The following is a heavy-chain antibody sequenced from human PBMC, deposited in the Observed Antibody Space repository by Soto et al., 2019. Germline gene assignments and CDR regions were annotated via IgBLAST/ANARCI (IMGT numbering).Heavy chain of an antibody. V-gene: IGHV4-39*07. Sequence: PSETLSLTCSVSGGSISSGSYYWGWIRQTPGRGLEWIASMYHGGTTYSNPSLKSRVTISVDTSKNQFSLKLTSVTAADTAVYFCAGDYGSGSYRFDYWGQGALVTVSS. D-gene: IGHD3-10*01. CDR1: GGSISSGSYY. CDR3: AGDYGSGSYRFDY. CDR2: MYHGGTT. J-gene: IGHJ4*02.